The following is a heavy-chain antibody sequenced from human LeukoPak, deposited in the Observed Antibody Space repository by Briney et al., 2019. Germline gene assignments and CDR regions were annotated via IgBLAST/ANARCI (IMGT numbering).Heavy chain of an antibody. V-gene: IGHV3-21*01. CDR1: GFTFSSYI. CDR2: ISSSSNFI. Sequence: PGGSLRLSGAASGFTFSSYIMNWVRQAPGKGLEWVSSISSSSNFIYYADSVKGRFTISRDNAKNSLYLQMNSLRAEDTAVYYCARAISDYDASDIWGQGTMVTVSS. D-gene: IGHD4-17*01. J-gene: IGHJ3*02. CDR3: ARAISDYDASDI.